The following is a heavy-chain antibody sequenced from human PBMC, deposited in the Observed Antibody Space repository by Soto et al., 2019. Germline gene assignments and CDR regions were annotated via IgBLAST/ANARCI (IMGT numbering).Heavy chain of an antibody. D-gene: IGHD1-26*01. CDR3: ARASGSYSDY. V-gene: IGHV3-48*03. CDR1: GFTFSTYE. J-gene: IGHJ4*02. CDR2: ISSSGTTI. Sequence: LRLSCAASGFTFSTYEMNWLRQAPGKGLEWVSYISSSGTTIYYADSVKGRFTISRDNARDSLYLQMNSLRAEDTAVYYCARASGSYSDYWGQGTLVTVSS.